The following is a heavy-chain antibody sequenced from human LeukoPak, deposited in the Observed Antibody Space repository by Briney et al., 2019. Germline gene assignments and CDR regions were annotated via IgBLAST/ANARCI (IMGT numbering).Heavy chain of an antibody. V-gene: IGHV5-51*01. CDR3: ARLVRGYSYGYPRYFDY. D-gene: IGHD5-18*01. CDR2: IYPGDSDT. Sequence: GESLKISCKGSGYSFTSYWIGWVRQMPGKGLEWMGIIYPGDSDTRYSPPFQGQVTVSADKSISTAYLQWSSLKASDTAMYYCARLVRGYSYGYPRYFDYWGQGTLVTVSS. CDR1: GYSFTSYW. J-gene: IGHJ4*02.